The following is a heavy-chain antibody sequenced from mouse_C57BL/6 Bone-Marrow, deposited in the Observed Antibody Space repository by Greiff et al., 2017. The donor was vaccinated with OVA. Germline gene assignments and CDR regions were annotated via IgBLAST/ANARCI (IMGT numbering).Heavy chain of an antibody. CDR3: AREGYGYGPWFAY. J-gene: IGHJ3*01. CDR2: IYPRSGNT. Sequence: QVQLKQSGAELARPGASVKLSCKASGYTFTSYGISWVKQRTGQGLEWIGEIYPRSGNTYYNEKFKGKATLTADKSSSTAYMELRSLTSEDSAVYFCAREGYGYGPWFAYWGQGTLVTVSA. V-gene: IGHV1-81*01. D-gene: IGHD2-2*01. CDR1: GYTFTSYG.